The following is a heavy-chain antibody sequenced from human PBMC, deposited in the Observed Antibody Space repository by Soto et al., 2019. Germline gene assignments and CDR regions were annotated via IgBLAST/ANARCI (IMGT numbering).Heavy chain of an antibody. V-gene: IGHV3-66*01. CDR3: ARGFVEYDFWSGYYPYAFDI. Sequence: GGSLRLSCAASGFTVSSNYMSWVRQAPGKGLEWVSVIYSGGSTYYADSVKGRFTISRDNSKNTLYLQMNSLRAEDTAVYYCARGFVEYDFWSGYYPYAFDIWGQGTMVTVSS. J-gene: IGHJ3*02. CDR2: IYSGGST. CDR1: GFTVSSNY. D-gene: IGHD3-3*01.